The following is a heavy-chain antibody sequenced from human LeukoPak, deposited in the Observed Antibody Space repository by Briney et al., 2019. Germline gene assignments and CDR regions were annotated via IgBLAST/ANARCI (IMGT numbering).Heavy chain of an antibody. D-gene: IGHD4/OR15-4a*01. Sequence: GGSLRLSCAATGFRFNTYWMSWVRQAPGKGLEWVANIKQDGNEKYYADSVKGRFTISRDNGKNSLDLQMNSLRADDTAVYYXXXXXXXEGEDANYAVYYFDYWGQGTVVTVSS. CDR1: GFRFNTYW. J-gene: IGHJ4*02. CDR2: IKQDGNEK. CDR3: XXXXXXEGEDANYAVYYFDY. V-gene: IGHV3-7*01.